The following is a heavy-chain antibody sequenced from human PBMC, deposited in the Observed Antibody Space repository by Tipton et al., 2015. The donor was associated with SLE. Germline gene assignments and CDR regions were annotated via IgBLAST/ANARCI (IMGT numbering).Heavy chain of an antibody. D-gene: IGHD5-12*01. V-gene: IGHV4-38-2*02. CDR2: IYHSGTT. J-gene: IGHJ4*02. CDR3: TSGSGGYQRTDY. Sequence: TLSLTCTVSGYSINNGFYWGWIRQPPGKGLEWIGIIYHSGTTYYNPSLKGRVTISVDTSKNQFSLQLTSVTAADTALYFCTSGSGGYQRTDYWGQGTLVTVSS. CDR1: GYSINNGFY.